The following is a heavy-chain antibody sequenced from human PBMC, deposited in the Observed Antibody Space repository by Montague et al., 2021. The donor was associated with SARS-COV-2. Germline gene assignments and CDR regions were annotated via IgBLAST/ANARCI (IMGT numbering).Heavy chain of an antibody. CDR3: AREPKPVGYSYGYTFFDY. CDR1: GFTFSSYA. D-gene: IGHD5-18*01. J-gene: IGHJ4*02. V-gene: IGHV3-30*03. Sequence: LRLSCAASGFTFSSYALHWVRQAPGKGLEWVAVISYNGRNKXXXDSXXXRSTISRDNSKNTLYLEVNNLRSDDTAVYYCAREPKPVGYSYGYTFFDYWGQGTLVTVSS. CDR2: ISYNGRNK.